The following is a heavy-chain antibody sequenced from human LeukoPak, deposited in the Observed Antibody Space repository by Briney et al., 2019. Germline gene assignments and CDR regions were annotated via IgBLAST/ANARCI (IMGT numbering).Heavy chain of an antibody. V-gene: IGHV3-7*01. J-gene: IGHJ4*02. CDR3: ARKYVLQQFDY. CDR1: GFTFSSYW. CDR2: IKQDGSEK. D-gene: IGHD6-13*01. Sequence: GGSLRLSCAASGFTFSSYWMNWVRQAPGKGLEWVANIKQDGSEKGYVGSVKGRFIISRDNAKNSLYLQMNSLRAEDTAVYYCARKYVLQQFDYWGQGTLVTVSS.